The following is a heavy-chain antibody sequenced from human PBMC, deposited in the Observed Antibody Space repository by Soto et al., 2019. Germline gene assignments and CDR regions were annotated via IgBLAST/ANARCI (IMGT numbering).Heavy chain of an antibody. CDR1: GFTFNNYA. J-gene: IGHJ4*02. V-gene: IGHV3-23*01. CDR3: AKGRVGSGSLTPRVDF. CDR2: ISGGGDTT. Sequence: EVQLLESGGGLVQPGGSLRLSCAASGFTFNNYATTWVRQAPGKGLEWVSAISGGGDTTSYADSVKGRFTVSRDGSKNTLYLQISSLRAEDTALYYCAKGRVGSGSLTPRVDFWGQGTLVTVSS. D-gene: IGHD3-10*01.